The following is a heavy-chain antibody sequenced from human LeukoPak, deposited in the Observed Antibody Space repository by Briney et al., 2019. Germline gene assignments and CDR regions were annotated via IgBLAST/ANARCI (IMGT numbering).Heavy chain of an antibody. CDR3: AIHSSSWDYYFDY. V-gene: IGHV1-69*05. CDR1: GGTFSSYA. D-gene: IGHD6-13*01. Sequence: SVKVSCKASGGTFSSYAISWVRQAPGQGLEWMGRIIPIFGTANYAQKSQGRVTITTDESTSTAYMELSSLRSEDTAVYYCAIHSSSWDYYFDYWGQGTLVTVSS. J-gene: IGHJ4*02. CDR2: IIPIFGTA.